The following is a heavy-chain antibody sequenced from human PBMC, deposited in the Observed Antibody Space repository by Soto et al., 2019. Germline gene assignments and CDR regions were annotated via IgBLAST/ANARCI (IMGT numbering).Heavy chain of an antibody. J-gene: IGHJ5*02. CDR3: ATRITVFGLLIPPFDP. V-gene: IGHV4-34*01. Sequence: SETLPLTCAVYGGSVNVYYWNWIRQPPGKGLEWIGEINHTGGTHYNPSLKSRVTMSVDTSKNQFSLRLSSVTAADTAIYYCATRITVFGLLIPPFDPWGQGTQVTVSS. D-gene: IGHD3-3*01. CDR1: GGSVNVYY. CDR2: INHTGGT.